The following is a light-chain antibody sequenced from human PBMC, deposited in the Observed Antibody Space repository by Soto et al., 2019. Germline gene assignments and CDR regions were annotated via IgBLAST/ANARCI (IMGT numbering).Light chain of an antibody. Sequence: EIVLTQSPGTLSLSPGERATLSCRASQSVSSNYLAWYQQKSGQAPRLLIYGASSRATGIPDRFSGSGSGTDFTITISRLEPEDFAVYYCQQYGGSPRTFGQGTKVEIK. CDR3: QQYGGSPRT. CDR1: QSVSSNY. V-gene: IGKV3-20*01. CDR2: GAS. J-gene: IGKJ1*01.